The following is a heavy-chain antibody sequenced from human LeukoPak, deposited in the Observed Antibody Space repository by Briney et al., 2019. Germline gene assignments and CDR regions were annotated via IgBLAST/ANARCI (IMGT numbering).Heavy chain of an antibody. Sequence: PSETLSLTCAVSGGSISSSYYSWSWIRQPPGKGLELIGYIFQSGSTFYNPSLKSRVTISVDRSKDQFSLRLTSVTAADTAVYYCASGTTVTTLVYWGQGTLVTVSS. CDR1: GGSISSSYYS. D-gene: IGHD4-11*01. CDR3: ASGTTVTTLVY. V-gene: IGHV4-30-2*01. J-gene: IGHJ4*02. CDR2: IFQSGST.